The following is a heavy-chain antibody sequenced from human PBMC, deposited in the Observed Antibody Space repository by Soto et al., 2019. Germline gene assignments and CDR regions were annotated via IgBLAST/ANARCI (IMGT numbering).Heavy chain of an antibody. V-gene: IGHV1-69*13. Sequence: GASVKVSCKXSGGTFSSYGISWVRQTPGRGLEWMGGIIPLFGTTNYAQKFRGRVTVTADESTSTVYMELRSLSFEDTAVYYCARAHGSSWYNWFDPWGQGTLVTVSS. J-gene: IGHJ5*02. CDR3: ARAHGSSWYNWFDP. CDR1: GGTFSSYG. CDR2: IIPLFGTT. D-gene: IGHD6-13*01.